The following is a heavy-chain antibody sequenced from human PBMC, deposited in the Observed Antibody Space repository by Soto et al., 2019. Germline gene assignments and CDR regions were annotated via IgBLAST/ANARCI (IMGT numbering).Heavy chain of an antibody. CDR3: ASTRIAARQYYYYYMDV. Sequence: PSETLSLTCTVSGGSISSYYWSWIRQPPGKGLEWIGYIYYSGSTNYNPSLKSRVTISVDTSKNQFSLKLSSVTAADTAVYYCASTRIAARQYYYYYMDVWGKGTTVTVSS. V-gene: IGHV4-59*01. CDR1: GGSISSYY. J-gene: IGHJ6*03. CDR2: IYYSGST. D-gene: IGHD6-6*01.